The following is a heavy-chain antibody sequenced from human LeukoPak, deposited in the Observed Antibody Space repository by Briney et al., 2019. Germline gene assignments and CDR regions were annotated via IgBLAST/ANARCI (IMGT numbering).Heavy chain of an antibody. V-gene: IGHV3-48*01. CDR2: ISSSSSTI. Sequence: PGGSLRLSCAASGFTFSSYSMNWVRQAPGKGLEWVSYISSSSSTIYYADSVKGRFTISRDNAKNSLYLQMNSLRAEDTALYYCAKEGPGDYDILTGDNGNYFDYWGQGTLVTVSS. CDR1: GFTFSSYS. D-gene: IGHD3-9*01. CDR3: AKEGPGDYDILTGDNGNYFDY. J-gene: IGHJ4*02.